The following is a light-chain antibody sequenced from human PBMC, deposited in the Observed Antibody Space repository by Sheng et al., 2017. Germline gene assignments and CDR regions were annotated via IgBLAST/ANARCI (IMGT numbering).Light chain of an antibody. CDR3: QQFAISPHT. Sequence: EIVLTQSPGTLSLSPGESATLSCRASQSFYSNYLAWYQQKPGQAPRLLFYGASTRATGIPNRFSGSGSGTHFTLTISRLEPEDFAVYYCQQFAISPHTFGQGTRLEI. J-gene: IGKJ2*01. V-gene: IGKV3-20*01. CDR1: QSFYSNY. CDR2: GAS.